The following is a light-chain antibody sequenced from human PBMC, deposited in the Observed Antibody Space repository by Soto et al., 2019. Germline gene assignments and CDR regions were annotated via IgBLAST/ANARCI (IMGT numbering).Light chain of an antibody. CDR1: QSVSSN. CDR2: GAS. CDR3: QQRHMWPIT. J-gene: IGKJ5*01. V-gene: IGKV3-15*01. Sequence: EIVMTQSPATLSVSPGERATLSCRASQSVSSNLAWYQQKPGQAPRLLIYGASTRATGIPARFSGSGSGTDFTLTISSLEPVDSAVYYCQQRHMWPITFGQGTRLEIK.